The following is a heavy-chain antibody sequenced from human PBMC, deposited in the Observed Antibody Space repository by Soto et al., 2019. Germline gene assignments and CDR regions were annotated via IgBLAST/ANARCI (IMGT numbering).Heavy chain of an antibody. CDR3: AKDQVPGSGWYYFDY. J-gene: IGHJ4*02. CDR2: ISSSGGST. V-gene: IGHV3-23*01. D-gene: IGHD6-19*01. Sequence: EVQLLESGGGLVQPGGSLRLSCAASGFTFSRYAMSWVRQAPGKGLERVSLISSSGGSTNYADSVMGRFTISRDNSKNTLHLQMNSLRAEDTAIYYCAKDQVPGSGWYYFDYWGQGTPVTVSS. CDR1: GFTFSRYA.